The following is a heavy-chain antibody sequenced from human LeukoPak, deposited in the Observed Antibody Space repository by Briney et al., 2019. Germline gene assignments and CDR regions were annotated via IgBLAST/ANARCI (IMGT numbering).Heavy chain of an antibody. J-gene: IGHJ4*02. Sequence: GASVKVSCKASGYTFTKSYIHWVRHAPGQRLEWMGLIKPGGDNTNYAQNFQGRVTMTSDTSARTVYMELSSLRSEDTAIYYCARIRDGYNDAYDIWGQGTLVTVSS. V-gene: IGHV1-46*01. CDR3: ARIRDGYNDAYDI. CDR2: IKPGGDNT. CDR1: GYTFTKSY. D-gene: IGHD5-24*01.